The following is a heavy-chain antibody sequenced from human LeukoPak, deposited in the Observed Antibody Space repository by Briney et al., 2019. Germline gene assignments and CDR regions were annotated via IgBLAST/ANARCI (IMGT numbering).Heavy chain of an antibody. D-gene: IGHD3-22*01. CDR3: ARGYYDSSGYFF. CDR1: GYTFTGYY. Sequence: VASVKVSCKASGYTFTGYYMHWVRQAPGQGLEWMGWIDPNNGGTNYAQKFQGRVTMTRDTSISTAYMELSRLRSDDTAVYYCARGYYDSSGYFFWGQGTLVTVSS. V-gene: IGHV1-2*02. CDR2: IDPNNGGT. J-gene: IGHJ4*02.